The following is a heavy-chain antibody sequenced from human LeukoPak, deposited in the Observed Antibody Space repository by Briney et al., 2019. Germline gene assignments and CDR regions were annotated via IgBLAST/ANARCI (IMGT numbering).Heavy chain of an antibody. J-gene: IGHJ6*04. CDR2: IGGSGGST. CDR3: AELGITMIGGV. D-gene: IGHD3-10*02. Sequence: PGGSLRLSCAASGFTFSSYAMSWVRQAPGKGLEWVSGIGGSGGSTYYADSVTGRFTISRDNSNSTLYLQMNSLRAEDTAVYYCAELGITMIGGVWGKGTTVTISS. V-gene: IGHV3-23*01. CDR1: GFTFSSYA.